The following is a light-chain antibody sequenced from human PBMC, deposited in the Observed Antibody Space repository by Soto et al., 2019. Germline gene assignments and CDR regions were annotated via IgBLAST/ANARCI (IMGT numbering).Light chain of an antibody. J-gene: IGKJ1*01. Sequence: DLVMTQSPLSLPVTPGEPASISCRSSQSLLHSNGYNYLDWYLQKPGQSPQLLIYLGSNRASGVPDRFSGSGSGTDFSLKISRVEAEDVGVYYCMQALQTRWTFGQGTMVEIK. CDR1: QSLLHSNGYNY. CDR2: LGS. V-gene: IGKV2-28*01. CDR3: MQALQTRWT.